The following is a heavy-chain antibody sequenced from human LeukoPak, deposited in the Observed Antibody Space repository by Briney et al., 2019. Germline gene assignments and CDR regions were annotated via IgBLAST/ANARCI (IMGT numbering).Heavy chain of an antibody. CDR1: GFTFSSYW. CDR2: IKQDGSEK. CDR3: ARVSYYYYGSGSYSQDAFDI. V-gene: IGHV3-7*01. D-gene: IGHD3-10*01. J-gene: IGHJ3*02. Sequence: PGGSLRLSCAASGFTFSSYWMSWVRQAPGKGLEWVANIKQDGSEKYYVDSVKGRFTISRDNAKNSLYLQMNSLRAEDTAVYYCARVSYYYYGSGSYSQDAFDIWGQWTMVTVSS.